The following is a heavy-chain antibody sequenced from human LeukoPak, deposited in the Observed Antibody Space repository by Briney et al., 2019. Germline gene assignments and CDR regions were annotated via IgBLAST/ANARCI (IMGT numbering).Heavy chain of an antibody. J-gene: IGHJ5*01. CDR1: GFTFSNYW. Sequence: GGSLRLSCAASGFTFSNYWIHWVRHAPGKGLVWVSRINPAGNYANYADSVKGRFTISRDNAKNTVYLQMNSLRAEDTALFYCVRDWDHYDFDSWGQGTLVTVSS. V-gene: IGHV3-74*01. CDR2: INPAGNYA. CDR3: VRDWDHYDFDS. D-gene: IGHD3-3*01.